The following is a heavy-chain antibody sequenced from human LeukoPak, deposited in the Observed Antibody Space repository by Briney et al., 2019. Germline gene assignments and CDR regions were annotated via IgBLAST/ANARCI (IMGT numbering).Heavy chain of an antibody. D-gene: IGHD5/OR15-5a*01. V-gene: IGHV1-69*06. CDR2: ITPMYGTS. CDR3: ARDNAGLYDAFDL. CDR1: GGTFSDYT. Sequence: SVKVSCKTNGGTFSDYTIHWVRQAPGQGLDWMGGITPMYGTSNYAQKFQGRLTIAADKSTNTVHMDLSCLRSEDTAIYYCARDNAGLYDAFDLWGLGTLVTVSS. J-gene: IGHJ4*02.